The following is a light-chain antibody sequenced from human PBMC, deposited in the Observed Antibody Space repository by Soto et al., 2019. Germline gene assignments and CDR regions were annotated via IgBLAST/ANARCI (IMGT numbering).Light chain of an antibody. V-gene: IGKV1-5*03. Sequence: DIQMTQSPSTLSSSVGDRVTITRRASQSITTWLAWYQQKPGKAPKLLIYRASSLESRVPSRLSGSGSETECTLISSCVPADDFAIYYCQHNTTYSGTFGPGTKLDIK. CDR2: RAS. J-gene: IGKJ3*01. CDR3: QHNTTYSGT. CDR1: QSITTW.